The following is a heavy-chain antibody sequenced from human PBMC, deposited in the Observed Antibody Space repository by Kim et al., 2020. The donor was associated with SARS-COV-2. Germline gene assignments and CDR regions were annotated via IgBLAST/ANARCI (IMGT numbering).Heavy chain of an antibody. CDR2: IYPGDSDT. Sequence: GESLKISCKGSGYSFTSYWIGWVRQMPGKGLEWMGIIYPGDSDTRYSPSFQGQVTISADKSISTAYLQWSSLKASDTAMYYCARHSWGTDCSGGSCYGRGNYYYYGMDVWGQGTTVTVSS. CDR1: GYSFTSYW. J-gene: IGHJ6*02. V-gene: IGHV5-51*01. D-gene: IGHD2-15*01. CDR3: ARHSWGTDCSGGSCYGRGNYYYYGMDV.